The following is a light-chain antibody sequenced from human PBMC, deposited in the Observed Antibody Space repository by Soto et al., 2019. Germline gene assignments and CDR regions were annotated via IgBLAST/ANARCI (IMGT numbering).Light chain of an antibody. CDR3: QHYGTSPL. CDR2: GAS. J-gene: IGKJ3*01. Sequence: EIVLTQSPGTLSLSPGERATLSCRASQSVSSDYLAWYQQRPGQAPRLLSYGASSRATAIPDRFSGSGSGTDFTLTISRLEPEEFAVYSCQHYGTSPLFGPGTKVDIK. V-gene: IGKV3-20*01. CDR1: QSVSSDY.